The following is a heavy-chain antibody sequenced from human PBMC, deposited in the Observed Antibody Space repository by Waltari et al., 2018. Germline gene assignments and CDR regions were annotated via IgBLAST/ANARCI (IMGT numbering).Heavy chain of an antibody. V-gene: IGHV3-48*03. CDR3: ARVNYYGSGSYGMDV. CDR2: ISNGGNTI. D-gene: IGHD3-10*01. J-gene: IGHJ6*02. Sequence: EVQLVESGGGLVQPGGSLRLSCAASGFIFSSYEMNWVRQAPGKGLEWVSYISNGGNTIYYADSVEGRFALSRDNAKNSLYLQMNSLRAEDTAVYYCARVNYYGSGSYGMDVWGQGTTVTVSS. CDR1: GFIFSSYE.